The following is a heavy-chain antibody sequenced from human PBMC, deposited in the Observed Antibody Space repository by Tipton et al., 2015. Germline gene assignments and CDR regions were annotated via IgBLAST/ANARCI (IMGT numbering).Heavy chain of an antibody. Sequence: SLRLSCTASGFTFSNYAMSWVRQAPGKGLEWVSGITWNSGSIGYADSVKGRFTISRDNDNNSLLLQMNSLRAEDTALYYCASQRGETQPLPYYSGMDVWGLGTTVTVSS. CDR2: ITWNSGSI. J-gene: IGHJ6*02. V-gene: IGHV3-9*01. CDR1: GFTFSNYA. CDR3: ASQRGETQPLPYYSGMDV. D-gene: IGHD2-2*01.